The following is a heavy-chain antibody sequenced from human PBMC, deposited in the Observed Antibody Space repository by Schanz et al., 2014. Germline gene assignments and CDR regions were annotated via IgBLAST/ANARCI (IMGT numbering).Heavy chain of an antibody. J-gene: IGHJ4*02. CDR3: ATNLPRAFLFDY. Sequence: EVQLVESGGGLVQPGRSLRLSCAASGFTFSGYSMNWVRQAPGKGLDGVAYISSSSSTIHYADSVKDRFTISRDNAKNSLYLQMDSLRTDDAAVYYCATNLPRAFLFDYWGQGTLVTVSS. CDR1: GFTFSGYS. V-gene: IGHV3-48*01. CDR2: ISSSSSTI.